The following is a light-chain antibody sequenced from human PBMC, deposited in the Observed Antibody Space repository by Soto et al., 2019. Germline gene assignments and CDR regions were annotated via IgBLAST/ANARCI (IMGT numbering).Light chain of an antibody. CDR1: SSDVGGYNY. J-gene: IGLJ1*01. Sequence: QSVLTQPASVSGSPGQSITISCTGTSSDVGGYNYVSWYQQHPGKAPKLMIYDVSDRPSGVSNRFSASKSGNTASLTISGLQAEDGSDYYCCSYTSSSTPWVFGTGPKVTVL. V-gene: IGLV2-14*03. CDR2: DVS. CDR3: CSYTSSSTPWV.